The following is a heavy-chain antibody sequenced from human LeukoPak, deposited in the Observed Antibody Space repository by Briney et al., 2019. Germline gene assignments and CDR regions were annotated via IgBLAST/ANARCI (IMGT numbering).Heavy chain of an antibody. V-gene: IGHV3-48*03. J-gene: IGHJ4*02. CDR3: ARQKRGCSSS. Sequence: GGSLRLSCAASGFTFSSYEMNWVRQAPGKGLEWVSYISSSGSTIYYADSVKGRFTISRDNAKNSVYLQMNSLRAEDTAVYYCARQKRGCSSSWGQGTPVTVSS. CDR1: GFTFSSYE. D-gene: IGHD6-13*01. CDR2: ISSSGSTI.